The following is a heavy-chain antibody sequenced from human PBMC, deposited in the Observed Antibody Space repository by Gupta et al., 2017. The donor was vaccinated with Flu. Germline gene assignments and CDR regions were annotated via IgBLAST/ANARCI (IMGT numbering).Heavy chain of an antibody. CDR2: ISGDGGNK. V-gene: IGHV3-23*01. CDR3: ANAWTYCGDNCFQYYFDY. D-gene: IGHD2-21*01. Sequence: VRQAPGKGLEWVSAISGDGGNKYYVDSVKGRFTISRDNSKNTLYLQMNSLRAEDTAIYYCANAWTYCGDNCFQYYFDYWGQGTLVTVSS. J-gene: IGHJ4*02.